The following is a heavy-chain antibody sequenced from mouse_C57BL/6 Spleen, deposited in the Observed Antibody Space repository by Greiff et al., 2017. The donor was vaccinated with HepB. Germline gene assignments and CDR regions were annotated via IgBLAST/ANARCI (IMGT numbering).Heavy chain of an antibody. J-gene: IGHJ4*01. D-gene: IGHD2-4*01. Sequence: EVQGVESGGGLVKPGGSLKLSCAASGFTFSDYGMHWVRQAPEKGLEWVAYISSGSSTIYYADTVKGRFTISRDNAKNTLFLQMTSLRSEDTAMYYCARDYDYDVGYYYAMDYWGQGTSVTVSS. CDR1: GFTFSDYG. CDR3: ARDYDYDVGYYYAMDY. CDR2: ISSGSSTI. V-gene: IGHV5-17*01.